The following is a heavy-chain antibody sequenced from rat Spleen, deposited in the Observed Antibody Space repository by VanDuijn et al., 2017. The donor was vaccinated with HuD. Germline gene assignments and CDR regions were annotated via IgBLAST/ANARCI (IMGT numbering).Heavy chain of an antibody. D-gene: IGHD1-1*01. CDR3: AKDLDYSGDNWFGY. V-gene: IGHV5-31*01. CDR1: GFTFNNYW. CDR2: ITNMGGGT. J-gene: IGHJ3*01. Sequence: EVQLVESGGGLVQPGRSLKLSCVASGFTFNNYWMTWIRQAPGKGLEWVASITNMGGGTYYPDSVKGRFTISRDNAERTLYLQMSSLRSEDTATYYCAKDLDYSGDNWFGYWGQGTLVTFSS.